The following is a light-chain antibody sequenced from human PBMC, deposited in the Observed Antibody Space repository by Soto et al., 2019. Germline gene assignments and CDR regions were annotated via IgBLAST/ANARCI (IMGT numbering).Light chain of an antibody. CDR2: DAS. J-gene: IGKJ5*01. V-gene: IGKV3-11*01. Sequence: EIVLTQSPATLSLSPGERATLSCRASQTVSSYFAWYQQKPGQAPRLLIYDASNRATGIPARFSGSGSGTDFNLTISSLEPEDFAVYYCQQRSTWPPRVTFGQGTRLEIK. CDR1: QTVSSY. CDR3: QQRSTWPPRVT.